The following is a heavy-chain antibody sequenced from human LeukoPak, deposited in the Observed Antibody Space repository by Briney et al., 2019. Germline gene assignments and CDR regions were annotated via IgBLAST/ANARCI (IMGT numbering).Heavy chain of an antibody. CDR2: INSDGSRT. D-gene: IGHD1-26*01. V-gene: IGHV3-74*01. CDR1: GFTFSSYW. J-gene: IGHJ4*02. CDR3: ARGEWELLMVIGYY. Sequence: GGSLRLSCAASGFTFSSYWMHWVRQAPGKGLMWVSRINSDGSRTSYADSVKGRFTISRDNAKNTLYLQMNSLRAEDTAVYYCARGEWELLMVIGYYWGQGTLVTVSS.